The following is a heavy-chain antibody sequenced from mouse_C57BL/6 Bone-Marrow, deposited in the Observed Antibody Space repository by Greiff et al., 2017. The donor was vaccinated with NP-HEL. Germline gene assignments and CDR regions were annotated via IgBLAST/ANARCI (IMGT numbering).Heavy chain of an antibody. Sequence: QVQLQQSGPELVKPGASVKISCKASGYAFSSSWMNWVKQRPGKGLDWIGRIYPGDGDTNYNGKFKGKATLTADKSSSTAYMQLSSLTSEDSAVYFCARAGEGTTVVGYFDYWGQGTTLTVSS. V-gene: IGHV1-82*01. CDR2: IYPGDGDT. CDR3: ARAGEGTTVVGYFDY. J-gene: IGHJ2*01. CDR1: GYAFSSSW. D-gene: IGHD1-1*01.